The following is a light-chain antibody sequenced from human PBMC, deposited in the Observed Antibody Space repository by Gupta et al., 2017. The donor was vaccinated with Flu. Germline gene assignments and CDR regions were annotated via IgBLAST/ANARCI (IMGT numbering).Light chain of an antibody. V-gene: IGLV1-47*02. CDR2: YND. CDR1: SSNIGSNY. J-gene: IGLJ3*02. CDR3: ADRDDSIDGLV. Sequence: QAALTPPPSASGTPGQRITISCSGSSSNIGSNYFYWYQHPPGTAPILLIDYNDQRPSGITDRFFCYTSGTYASPLTSGLRSEEEEDDYCADRDDSIDGLVFGGGTKLTVL.